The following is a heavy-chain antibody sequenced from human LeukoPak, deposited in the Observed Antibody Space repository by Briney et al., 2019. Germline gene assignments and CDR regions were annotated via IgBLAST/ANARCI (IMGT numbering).Heavy chain of an antibody. D-gene: IGHD6-13*01. Sequence: GGSLRLSCAASEFTFSSYWMSWVRQAPGKGLEWVANINQDGSKKYSVDSVKGRFTISRDNAKNSLYLQMNSLRAEDTAVYYCARALGGAAAGTLIDYWGQGTLVTVSS. CDR3: ARALGGAAAGTLIDY. V-gene: IGHV3-7*01. CDR2: INQDGSKK. J-gene: IGHJ4*02. CDR1: EFTFSSYW.